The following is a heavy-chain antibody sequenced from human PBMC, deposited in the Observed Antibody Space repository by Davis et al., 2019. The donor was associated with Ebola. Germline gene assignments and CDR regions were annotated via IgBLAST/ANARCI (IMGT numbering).Heavy chain of an antibody. CDR2: ISSSSSYI. CDR1: GFTFSSYS. Sequence: GESLKISCAASGFTFSSYSMNWVRQAPGKGLEWVSSISSSSSYIYYADSVKGRFTISRDNAKNSLYLQMNSLRSEDTAVYYCARSWVAYDYWGQGTLVTVSS. CDR3: ARSWVAYDY. V-gene: IGHV3-21*01. D-gene: IGHD5-12*01. J-gene: IGHJ4*02.